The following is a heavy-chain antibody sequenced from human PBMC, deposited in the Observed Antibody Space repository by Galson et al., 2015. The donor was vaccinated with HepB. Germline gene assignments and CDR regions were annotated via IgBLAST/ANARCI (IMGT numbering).Heavy chain of an antibody. CDR1: GFTFSSYA. CDR2: ISYDGSNK. D-gene: IGHD3-10*01. J-gene: IGHJ3*02. CDR3: ARAWFGGSKGIAFDI. V-gene: IGHV3-30*04. Sequence: SLRLSCAASGFTFSSYAMHWVRQAPGKGLEWVAVISYDGSNKYYADSVKGRFTISRDNSKNTLYLQMNSLRAEDTAVYYCARAWFGGSKGIAFDIWGQGTMVTVSS.